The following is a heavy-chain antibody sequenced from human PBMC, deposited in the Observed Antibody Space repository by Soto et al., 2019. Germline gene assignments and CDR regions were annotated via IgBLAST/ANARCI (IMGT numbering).Heavy chain of an antibody. CDR2: IYYSGHT. J-gene: IGHJ6*02. CDR1: GGSMSRYY. V-gene: IGHV4-59*01. Sequence: QVQLQESGPGLVKPSETLTLTCTVSGGSMSRYYWSWIRQPPGKGLEWIGYIYYSGHTNSNPALKSRVTISVDTSKNQFSLKLSSVTAADTAVYYCARVIATTEMDVWGQGTTVTVSS. D-gene: IGHD6-13*01. CDR3: ARVIATTEMDV.